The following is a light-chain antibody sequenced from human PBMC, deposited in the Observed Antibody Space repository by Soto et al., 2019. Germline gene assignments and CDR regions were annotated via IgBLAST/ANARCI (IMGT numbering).Light chain of an antibody. CDR3: HHYGDTDA. CDR2: GAS. CDR1: QALNNNF. J-gene: IGKJ4*01. Sequence: EIVLTQSPGTLSLSPGERATLSCRASQALNNNFLAWYQQKPGQAPRLLIYGASNRAIGIPDRFSGSGSGTDFPLTISRLEPDDFAVYYCHHYGDTDAFGGGTKVEIK. V-gene: IGKV3-20*01.